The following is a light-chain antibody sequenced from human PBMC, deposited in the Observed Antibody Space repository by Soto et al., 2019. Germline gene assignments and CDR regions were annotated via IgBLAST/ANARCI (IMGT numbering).Light chain of an antibody. J-gene: IGLJ6*01. CDR2: QVS. V-gene: IGLV2-14*01. CDR3: LSYTASSTFV. Sequence: QSALTQPASVSGSPGQSITISCTGTSSDIGAYNSVSWYQQHPGKAPKLIVFQVSFRPSAVADRFSGSKSDNTASLTISGLQTEDEADYCCLSYTASSTFVFGTGTKLTVL. CDR1: SSDIGAYNS.